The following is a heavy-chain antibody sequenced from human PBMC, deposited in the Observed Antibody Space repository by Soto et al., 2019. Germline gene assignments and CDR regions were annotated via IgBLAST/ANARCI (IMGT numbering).Heavy chain of an antibody. Sequence: QVQLQESGPGLVKPSQTLSLTCTVSGGSISSGGYYWSWIRQHPGKGLEWIGYIYYTGSTYYNPSLKGRVTISVDTSKNQFSLKLSSVTAADTAVYYCARKIVVVTATPPIRAFDIWGQGTMVTVSS. V-gene: IGHV4-31*03. CDR1: GGSISSGGYY. D-gene: IGHD2-21*02. CDR2: IYYTGST. CDR3: ARKIVVVTATPPIRAFDI. J-gene: IGHJ3*02.